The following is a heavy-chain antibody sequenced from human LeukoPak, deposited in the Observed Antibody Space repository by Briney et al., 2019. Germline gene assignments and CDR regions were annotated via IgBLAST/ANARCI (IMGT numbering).Heavy chain of an antibody. J-gene: IGHJ4*02. CDR2: IYYIGTT. V-gene: IGHV4-61*03. Sequence: SETLSLTCTVSAGSVSSGNYYWHWIRQPPGEGLEWIGFIYYIGTTNYNPSLKSRVTISVDTSKNHFSLKLTSVTAADTAVYYCARAYGPNSPLYWGQGTLVTVSS. CDR1: AGSVSSGNYY. CDR3: ARAYGPNSPLY. D-gene: IGHD4-23*01.